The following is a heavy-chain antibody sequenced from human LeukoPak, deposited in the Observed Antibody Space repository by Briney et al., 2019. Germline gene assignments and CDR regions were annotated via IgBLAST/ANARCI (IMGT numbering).Heavy chain of an antibody. Sequence: PSETLSLTCTVSGGSITNYYWSWIRQPAGKGLEWIGRIYASGSTNYNPSLKSRVTMSVDSSKNQFSLNLSSVTAADTAVYYCARGGRFPDSWGQGTLVTVSS. D-gene: IGHD3-10*01. CDR2: IYASGST. CDR3: ARGGRFPDS. J-gene: IGHJ4*02. V-gene: IGHV4-4*07. CDR1: GGSITNYY.